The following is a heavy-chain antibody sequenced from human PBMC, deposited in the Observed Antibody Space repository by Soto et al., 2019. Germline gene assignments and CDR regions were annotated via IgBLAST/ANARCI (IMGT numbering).Heavy chain of an antibody. CDR3: ARAGEVLVSIRSSDYHYLMDF. J-gene: IGHJ6*03. D-gene: IGHD2-2*01. CDR2: IYYSGST. CDR1: GGSISSYY. Sequence: SETLSLTCTVSGGSISSYYWSWIRQPPGKGLEWIGYIYYSGSTNYNPSLKSRVTISVDTSKNQFSLKLSSVTAADTAVYYCARAGEVLVSIRSSDYHYLMDFWRKGTTVTVSS. V-gene: IGHV4-59*01.